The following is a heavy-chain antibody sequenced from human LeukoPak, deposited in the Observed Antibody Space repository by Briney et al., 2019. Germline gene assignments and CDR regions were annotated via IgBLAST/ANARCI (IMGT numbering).Heavy chain of an antibody. V-gene: IGHV3-23*01. CDR2: ISASGGST. D-gene: IGHD4-17*01. CDR3: AKKAEAYGDSVTQH. Sequence: GGSLRLSCAASGFTFSSYAMSLVRQAPGKGLEWVSAISASGGSTYYADSVKGRFTISRDNSKNMLYLQMNSLRAEDTAVYFCAKKAEAYGDSVTQHWGQGTLVTVSS. CDR1: GFTFSSYA. J-gene: IGHJ1*01.